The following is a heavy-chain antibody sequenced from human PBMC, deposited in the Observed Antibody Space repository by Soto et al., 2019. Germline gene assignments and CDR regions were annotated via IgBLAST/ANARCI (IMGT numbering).Heavy chain of an antibody. J-gene: IGHJ4*02. CDR1: GFTFSSYW. V-gene: IGHV3-74*01. CDR2: IKSDGSST. Sequence: EVQLVESGGGVVQPGGSLRLSCAASGFTFSSYWMHWVRQAPGKGLVWVARIKSDGSSTSYADSVKGRFTISRDNAKNTLYLQMTRPRVEVTVVYYGARAYGGTADYWGQGTLVTVSS. CDR3: ARAYGGTADY. D-gene: IGHD1-7*01.